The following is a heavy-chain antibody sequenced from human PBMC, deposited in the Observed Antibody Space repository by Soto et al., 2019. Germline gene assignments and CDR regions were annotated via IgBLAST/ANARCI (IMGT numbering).Heavy chain of an antibody. D-gene: IGHD5-12*01. CDR3: AIQTSGYDYVDYYYYYGMDV. CDR2: IDPSDSYT. Sequence: GESLKISCKGSGYSFTSYWISWVRQMPGKGLEWMGRIDPSDSYTNYSPSFQGHVTISADKSISTAYLQWSSLKASDTAMYYCAIQTSGYDYVDYYYYYGMDVWGQGTTVTVSS. V-gene: IGHV5-10-1*01. CDR1: GYSFTSYW. J-gene: IGHJ6*02.